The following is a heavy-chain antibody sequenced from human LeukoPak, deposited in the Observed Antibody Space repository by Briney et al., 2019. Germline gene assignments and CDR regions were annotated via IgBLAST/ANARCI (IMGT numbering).Heavy chain of an antibody. CDR1: GFTLTWHV. CDR3: ARDYSSSWYLYYYYGMDV. V-gene: IGHV3-30-3*01. Sequence: PGGSLRLSCSASGFTLTWHVMHWVRQAPGKGLEWVAVISYDGSNKYYADSVKGRFTISRDNSKNTLYLQMNSLRAEDTAVYYCARDYSSSWYLYYYYGMDVWGQGTTVTVSS. J-gene: IGHJ6*02. CDR2: ISYDGSNK. D-gene: IGHD6-13*01.